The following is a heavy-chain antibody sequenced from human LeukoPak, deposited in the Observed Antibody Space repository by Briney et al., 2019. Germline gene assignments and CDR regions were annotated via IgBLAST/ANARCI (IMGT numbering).Heavy chain of an antibody. D-gene: IGHD6-13*01. CDR1: GFTFSSYG. V-gene: IGHV3-30*18. Sequence: GGSLRLSCAASGFTFSSYGMHWVRQAPGKGLEWVAVISYDGSNKYYADSVKGRFTISRDNSKNTLYLQMNSLRAEDTAVYYCAKVVQYSSSWYGSYYYGMDVWGKETTVTVSS. CDR3: AKVVQYSSSWYGSYYYGMDV. CDR2: ISYDGSNK. J-gene: IGHJ6*04.